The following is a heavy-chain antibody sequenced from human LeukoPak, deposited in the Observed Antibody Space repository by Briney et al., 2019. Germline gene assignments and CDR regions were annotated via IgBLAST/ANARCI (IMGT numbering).Heavy chain of an antibody. CDR2: INPNSGGT. V-gene: IGHV1-2*02. CDR1: GYTFTGYY. CDR3: ARPHYGSGNPADAFDI. D-gene: IGHD3-10*01. J-gene: IGHJ3*02. Sequence: GASVKVSCKASGYTFTGYYMHWVRQAPGQGLEWMGWINPNSGGTNYAQKFQGRVTMTRDTSTSTVYMELSSLRSEDTAVYYCARPHYGSGNPADAFDIWGQGTMVTVSS.